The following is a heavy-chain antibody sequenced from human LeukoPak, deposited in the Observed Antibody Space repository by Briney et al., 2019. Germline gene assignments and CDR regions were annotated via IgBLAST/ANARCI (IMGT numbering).Heavy chain of an antibody. J-gene: IGHJ6*03. D-gene: IGHD2-2*01. CDR2: ISSSSSYI. CDR1: GFTFSSYS. Sequence: GGSLRLSCAASGFTFSSYSMNWVRQAPGRGLEWVSSISSSSSYIYYADSVKGRFTISRDNAKNSLYLQMNSLRAEDTAVYYCARDGGYCSSTSCPTLWWNYYYYYMDVWGKGTTVTISS. CDR3: ARDGGYCSSTSCPTLWWNYYYYYMDV. V-gene: IGHV3-21*04.